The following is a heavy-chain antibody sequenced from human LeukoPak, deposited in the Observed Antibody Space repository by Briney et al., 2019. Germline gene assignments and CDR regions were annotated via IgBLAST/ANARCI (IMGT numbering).Heavy chain of an antibody. Sequence: SETLSLTCAVYGGSFSGYYWSWIRQPPGKGLQWIGEINHSGSTNYNPSLKSRVTISVDTSKNQFSPRLSSVTAADTAVYYCARGRDVIVVVAATPYGMDVWGQGTTVTVSS. J-gene: IGHJ6*02. V-gene: IGHV4-34*01. CDR3: ARGRDVIVVVAATPYGMDV. CDR1: GGSFSGYY. D-gene: IGHD2-15*01. CDR2: INHSGST.